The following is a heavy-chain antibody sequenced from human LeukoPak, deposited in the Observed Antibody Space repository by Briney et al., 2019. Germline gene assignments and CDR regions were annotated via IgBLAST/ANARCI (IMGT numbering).Heavy chain of an antibody. CDR2: IYYSGST. CDR1: GGSISSHY. J-gene: IGHJ4*02. CDR3: ARGHTVYFIVAAGHYFDY. V-gene: IGHV4-59*11. D-gene: IGHD2-21*01. Sequence: PSETLSLTCTVSGGSISSHYWSWIRQPPGKGLEWIGNIYYSGSTNYNPSLKSRVTISADTSKNQFSLKLSSVTAADTAVYYCARGHTVYFIVAAGHYFDYWGQGTLVTVSS.